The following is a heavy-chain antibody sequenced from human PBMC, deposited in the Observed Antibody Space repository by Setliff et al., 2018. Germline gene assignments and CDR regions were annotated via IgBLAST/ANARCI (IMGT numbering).Heavy chain of an antibody. CDR3: AREQWLDPPGYYYMDV. CDR2: IYTSGST. J-gene: IGHJ6*03. V-gene: IGHV4-4*07. CDR1: GGSISSYY. D-gene: IGHD6-19*01. Sequence: PSETLSLTCTVSGGSISSYYWSWIRQPAGKGLEWIGRIYTSGSTNYNPSLKSRVTMSVDTSKNQFFLKLSSVTAADTAVYYCAREQWLDPPGYYYMDVWAKGTTVTVSS.